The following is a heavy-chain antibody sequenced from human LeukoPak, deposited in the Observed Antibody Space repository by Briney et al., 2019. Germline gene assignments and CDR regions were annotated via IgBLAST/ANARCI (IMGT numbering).Heavy chain of an antibody. Sequence: GASVKVSCKASGGTFSSYTISGVRQAPGQGLEWMGRIIPILGIANYAQKFQGRVTITADKSTSTAYMELSSLRSEDTAVYYCARTLDGGASSGYPFDYWGQGTLVTVSS. J-gene: IGHJ4*02. D-gene: IGHD3-22*01. CDR1: GGTFSSYT. CDR2: IIPILGIA. CDR3: ARTLDGGASSGYPFDY. V-gene: IGHV1-69*02.